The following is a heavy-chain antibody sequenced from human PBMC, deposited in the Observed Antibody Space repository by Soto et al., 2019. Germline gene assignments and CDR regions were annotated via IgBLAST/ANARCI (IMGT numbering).Heavy chain of an antibody. CDR2: INHSGST. CDR3: ARAMGDWGTYYYYYGLDV. CDR1: GGSFSGYY. D-gene: IGHD3-16*01. Sequence: PSETLSLTCAVYGGSFSGYYWSWIRQPPGKGLEWIGEINHSGSTNYNPSLKSRVTISVDTSKNQFSLKLSSVTAADTAIYYCARAMGDWGTYYYYYGLDVWGQGTTVTVSS. J-gene: IGHJ6*02. V-gene: IGHV4-34*01.